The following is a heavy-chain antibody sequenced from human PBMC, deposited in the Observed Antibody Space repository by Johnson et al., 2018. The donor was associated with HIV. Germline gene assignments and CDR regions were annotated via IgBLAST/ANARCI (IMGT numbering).Heavy chain of an antibody. Sequence: QVKLVESGGGVVQPGRSLRLSCAASGFTFRSYAMHWVRQAPGKGLEWVAVVSYHGSNKYYADSVKGRFTISRDNSKNTLYLQMNSLRAEDTAVYYCARERYGSQAIDGFDIWGQGAMVTVSS. CDR2: VSYHGSNK. CDR3: ARERYGSQAIDGFDI. CDR1: GFTFRSYA. J-gene: IGHJ3*02. D-gene: IGHD2-15*01. V-gene: IGHV3-30-3*01.